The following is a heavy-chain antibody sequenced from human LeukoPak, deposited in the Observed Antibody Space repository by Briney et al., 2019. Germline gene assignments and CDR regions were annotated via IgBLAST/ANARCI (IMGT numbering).Heavy chain of an antibody. J-gene: IGHJ5*02. V-gene: IGHV3-30*04. Sequence: PGGSLRLSCAASGFTFSNYAMQWVRQAPAKGLDWVAVISYDGSTKYYTDSVEGRFTISRDNSKNTVYLQMNSLRAEDTAVYYCAGEYSGSWYGVGSKWLDTWGQGTMVTVS. CDR2: ISYDGSTK. CDR1: GFTFSNYA. CDR3: AGEYSGSWYGVGSKWLDT. D-gene: IGHD1-26*01.